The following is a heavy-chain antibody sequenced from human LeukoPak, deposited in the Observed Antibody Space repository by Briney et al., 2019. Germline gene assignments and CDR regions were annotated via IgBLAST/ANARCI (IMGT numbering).Heavy chain of an antibody. J-gene: IGHJ5*02. Sequence: GASVKVSCKASGYTFTGYYMHWVRQAPGQGLEWMGWINPNSGGTNYAQKFQGRVTMTGDTSISTAYMELSRLRSDDTAVYYCARESSRDIVVVPAAPGNWFDPWGQGTLVTVSS. CDR3: ARESSRDIVVVPAAPGNWFDP. CDR2: INPNSGGT. CDR1: GYTFTGYY. D-gene: IGHD2-2*01. V-gene: IGHV1-2*02.